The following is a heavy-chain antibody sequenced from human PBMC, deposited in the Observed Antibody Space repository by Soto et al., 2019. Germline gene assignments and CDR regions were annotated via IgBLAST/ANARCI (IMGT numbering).Heavy chain of an antibody. Sequence: GASVKVSCKASGYTFTSYGISWVRQAPGQGLEWMGWISAYNGNTNYAQKLQGRVTMTTDTSTSTAYMELRSLRSDDTAVYYCARDRYYDSSGYYFYYGMDVWGQGTTVTVSS. CDR2: ISAYNGNT. CDR3: ARDRYYDSSGYYFYYGMDV. CDR1: GYTFTSYG. V-gene: IGHV1-18*04. D-gene: IGHD3-22*01. J-gene: IGHJ6*02.